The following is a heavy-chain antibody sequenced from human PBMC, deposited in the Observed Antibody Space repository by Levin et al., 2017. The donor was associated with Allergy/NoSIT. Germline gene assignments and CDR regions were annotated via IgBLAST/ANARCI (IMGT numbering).Heavy chain of an antibody. Sequence: LSLPCAASGFTFSSYAMHWVRQAPGKGLEYVSAISGSGGNTYYANSVKGRFTISRDNSKNTLYLQMGSLRAEDMAVYYCARRFGDYSGFDYWGQGTLVTVSS. D-gene: IGHD4-17*01. CDR3: ARRFGDYSGFDY. J-gene: IGHJ4*02. CDR2: ISGSGGNT. V-gene: IGHV3-64*01. CDR1: GFTFSSYA.